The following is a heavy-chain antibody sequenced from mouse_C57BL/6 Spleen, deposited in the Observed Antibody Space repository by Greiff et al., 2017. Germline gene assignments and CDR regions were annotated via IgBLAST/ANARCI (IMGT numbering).Heavy chain of an antibody. Sequence: DVHLVESGGGLVKPGGSLKLSCAASGFTFSSYAMSWVRQTPEKRLEWVATISDGGSYTYYPDNVKGRFTISRDNAENNLYLQMSHLKSEDTAMYYCARSATVVATSSYWYFDVWGTGTTVTVSS. D-gene: IGHD1-1*01. J-gene: IGHJ1*03. CDR2: ISDGGSYT. V-gene: IGHV5-4*01. CDR3: ARSATVVATSSYWYFDV. CDR1: GFTFSSYA.